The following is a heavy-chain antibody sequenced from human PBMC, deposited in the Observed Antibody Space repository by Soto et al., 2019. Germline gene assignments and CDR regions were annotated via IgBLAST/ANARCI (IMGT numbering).Heavy chain of an antibody. CDR3: ARWDLDW. CDR2: IWYDGSLK. V-gene: IGHV3-33*01. Sequence: QAQLVESGGGVVQPGTSLRLSCAASGFTFSHHGIHWVRQAPGKGLEWVAVIWYDGSLKYYADSVQGRFIVSRDNSKNTVYLQMNSLRVEDTAVYYCARWDLDWWGQGTLVTVSS. D-gene: IGHD1-26*01. J-gene: IGHJ4*02. CDR1: GFTFSHHG.